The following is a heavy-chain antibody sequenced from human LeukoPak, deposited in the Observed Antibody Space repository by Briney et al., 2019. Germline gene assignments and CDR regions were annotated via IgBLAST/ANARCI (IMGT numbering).Heavy chain of an antibody. CDR2: IWYDGNDK. J-gene: IGHJ4*02. CDR3: ARDAVSAGTLTTDY. D-gene: IGHD6-13*01. CDR1: GFTFSNYA. V-gene: IGHV3-33*01. Sequence: GRSLRLSCAASGFTFSNYAMHWVRQSPGKGLEWVAVIWYDGNDKYYRDSGKGRFTISRDNSKNTLYLQMNSLRVEDTALYYCARDAVSAGTLTTDYWGQGTLVTVSS.